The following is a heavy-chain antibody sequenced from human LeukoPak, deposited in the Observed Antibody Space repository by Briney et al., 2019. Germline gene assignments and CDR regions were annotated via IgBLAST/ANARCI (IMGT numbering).Heavy chain of an antibody. CDR2: IYSSGST. D-gene: IGHD7-27*01. Sequence: SETLSLTCTVSGGSISSYYWSWIRQPPGKGLEWIGYIYSSGSTYYNPSPKSRVTISVDTSKNRFSLKLSTVTAADTAVYYCARRPTGDPKFDYWGQGTLVTVSS. V-gene: IGHV4-59*08. J-gene: IGHJ4*02. CDR3: ARRPTGDPKFDY. CDR1: GGSISSYY.